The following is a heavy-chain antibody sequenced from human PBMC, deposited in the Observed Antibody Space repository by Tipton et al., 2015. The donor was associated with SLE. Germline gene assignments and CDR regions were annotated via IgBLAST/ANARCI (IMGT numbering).Heavy chain of an antibody. Sequence: QLVQSGAEVKKPGASVKVSCKASGYTFTSYGISWVRQAPGQGLEWMGIINPSGGSTSYAQKFQGRVTMTRDTSTSTVYMELSSLRSEDTAVYYCARGLGGDHIDYWGQGTLVTVSS. CDR1: GYTFTSYG. D-gene: IGHD2-21*01. V-gene: IGHV1-46*01. J-gene: IGHJ4*02. CDR2: INPSGGST. CDR3: ARGLGGDHIDY.